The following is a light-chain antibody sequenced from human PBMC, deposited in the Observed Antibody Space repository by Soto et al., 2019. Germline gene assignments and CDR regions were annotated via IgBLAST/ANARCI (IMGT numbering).Light chain of an antibody. CDR1: QNLFYTSNNKNY. CDR3: HQYYSAPQS. J-gene: IGKJ4*01. Sequence: DTVMTQSPDSLAVSLGETATIKCKSSQNLFYTSNNKNYLAWYQQKSGQRPRLLIYWASTRESRVPDRFRGSETETDVTLTISFLQAAVVAVYYCHQYYSAPQSFGGGTKVEI. V-gene: IGKV4-1*01. CDR2: WAS.